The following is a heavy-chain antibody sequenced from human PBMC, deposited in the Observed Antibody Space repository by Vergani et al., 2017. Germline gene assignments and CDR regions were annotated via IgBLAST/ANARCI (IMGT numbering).Heavy chain of an antibody. CDR2: VYYSGTT. CDR1: GGSFSTGGQS. D-gene: IGHD3/OR15-3a*01. CDR3: ARGQTGYSRDWSTYFFYMDV. V-gene: IGHV4-30-4*01. Sequence: QVQLQESGPGLVKPSQTLSLTCTVSGGSFSTGGQSWTWLRQSAGKPLEWIGSVYYSGTTYYNPSLGGRVTMSIDKSKNHFSLTLTSVTAADSAFYFCARGQTGYSRDWSTYFFYMDVWGKGTTVTVSS. J-gene: IGHJ6*03.